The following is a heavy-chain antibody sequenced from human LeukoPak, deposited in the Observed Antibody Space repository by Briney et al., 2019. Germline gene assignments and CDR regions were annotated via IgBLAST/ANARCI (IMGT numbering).Heavy chain of an antibody. CDR3: ARTLDWLYRAPFDP. CDR1: GYSFTSYW. CDR2: IYPGDSDT. Sequence: GESLQISCQGSGYSFTSYWIGWVRQMPGKGLEWMGIIYPGDSDTRYSPSFQGQVTISADKSISTAYLQWSSLKASDTAMYYCARTLDWLYRAPFDPWGQGTLVTVSS. D-gene: IGHD3-3*01. J-gene: IGHJ5*02. V-gene: IGHV5-51*01.